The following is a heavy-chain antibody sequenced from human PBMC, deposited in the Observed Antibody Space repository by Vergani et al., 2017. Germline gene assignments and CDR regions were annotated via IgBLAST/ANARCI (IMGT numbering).Heavy chain of an antibody. J-gene: IGHJ6*02. Sequence: EVQLVESGGGLVQPGGSLRLSCAASGFTFSSYSMNWVRQAPGKGLEWVSYISSSSSSIYYADSVKGRFTITRDNAKKSLYLQMNSLRAEDAAVYYCARSAIFGGVYYYYYGMDVWGQGTTVTVSS. CDR2: ISSSSSSI. CDR1: GFTFSSYS. CDR3: ARSAIFGGVYYYYYGMDV. V-gene: IGHV3-48*04. D-gene: IGHD3-3*01.